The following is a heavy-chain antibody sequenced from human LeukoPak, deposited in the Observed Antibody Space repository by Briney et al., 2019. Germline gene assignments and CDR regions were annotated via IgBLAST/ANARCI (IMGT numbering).Heavy chain of an antibody. Sequence: PGGSLRLSCAASGFTFSSYAISWVRQAPGKGLEWVSAISGSGGSTYNADSMKGRFTISRDNSKNTLYLQMNSLRAEDTAVYYCAKGELVPDYWGQGTLVTVSS. V-gene: IGHV3-23*01. CDR3: AKGELVPDY. J-gene: IGHJ4*02. CDR2: ISGSGGST. CDR1: GFTFSSYA. D-gene: IGHD6-13*01.